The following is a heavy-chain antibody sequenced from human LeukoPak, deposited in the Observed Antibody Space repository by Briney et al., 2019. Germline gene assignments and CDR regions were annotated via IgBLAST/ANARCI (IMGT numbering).Heavy chain of an antibody. Sequence: SETLSLTCTVSGGSISSYYWSWIRQPPGKGLEWVGYIYYSGSTNYNPSLKSRVTISVDTSKNQFSLKLSSVTAADTAVYYCARAGSSSWFMYYFDYWGQGTLVTVSS. V-gene: IGHV4-59*01. CDR1: GGSISSYY. CDR3: ARAGSSSWFMYYFDY. J-gene: IGHJ4*02. CDR2: IYYSGST. D-gene: IGHD6-13*01.